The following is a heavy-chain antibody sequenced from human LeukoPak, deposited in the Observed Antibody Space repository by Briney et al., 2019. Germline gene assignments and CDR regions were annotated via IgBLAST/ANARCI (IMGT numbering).Heavy chain of an antibody. CDR1: GGSISSGGYY. V-gene: IGHV4-31*03. CDR2: IYYSGST. Sequence: SQTLSLTCTVSGGSISSGGYYWSWIRQHPGKGPEWIGYIYYSGSTYYNPSLKSRVTISVDTSKNQFSLKLSSVTAADTAVYYCARGQLRDYYDSNRPRPFDYWGRGTLVTVSS. D-gene: IGHD3-22*01. CDR3: ARGQLRDYYDSNRPRPFDY. J-gene: IGHJ4*02.